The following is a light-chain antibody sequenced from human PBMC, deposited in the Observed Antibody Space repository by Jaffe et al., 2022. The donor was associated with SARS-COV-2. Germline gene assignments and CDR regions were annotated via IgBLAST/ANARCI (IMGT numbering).Light chain of an antibody. Sequence: QSVLTQPPSVSGAPGQRVTISCTGSSSNIGAGSDVHWYQQLPGSAPKLLIYVNTNRPSGVPDRFSGSKSGTSASLAISGLQAEDEAVYYCQSYDSSLSGSYVFGTGTRVTVL. V-gene: IGLV1-40*01. CDR1: SSNIGAGSD. CDR2: VNT. CDR3: QSYDSSLSGSYV. J-gene: IGLJ1*01.